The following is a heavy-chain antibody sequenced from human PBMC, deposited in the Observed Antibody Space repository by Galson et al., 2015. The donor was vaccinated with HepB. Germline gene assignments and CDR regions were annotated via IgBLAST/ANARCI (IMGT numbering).Heavy chain of an antibody. D-gene: IGHD3-16*02. V-gene: IGHV4-34*01. J-gene: IGHJ4*02. Sequence: LTCAVYGGSFSGYYWSWIRQPPGEGLEWIGEIHHSGSTNYNPSLKSRVTISVDTSKNRFSLKLSSVTAADTAVYYCARGRGYDYVWGSYRPSWRFDYWGQGTLVTVSS. CDR3: ARGRGYDYVWGSYRPSWRFDY. CDR2: IHHSGST. CDR1: GGSFSGYY.